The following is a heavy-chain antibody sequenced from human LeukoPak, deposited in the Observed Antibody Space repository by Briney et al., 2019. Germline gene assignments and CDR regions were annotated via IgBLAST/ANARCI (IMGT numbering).Heavy chain of an antibody. J-gene: IGHJ4*02. V-gene: IGHV3-23*01. CDR1: DFSFITYA. CDR2: ISGGGDTT. D-gene: IGHD3-16*01. Sequence: GGSLRLSCAASDFSFITYAMSWVRQAPGKGLEWVSTISGGGDTTYYADSVKGRFTISRDNAKNSLHLQMNSLRAEDTAVYYCARAFMTFGGVVLHFDYWGQGTLVTVSS. CDR3: ARAFMTFGGVVLHFDY.